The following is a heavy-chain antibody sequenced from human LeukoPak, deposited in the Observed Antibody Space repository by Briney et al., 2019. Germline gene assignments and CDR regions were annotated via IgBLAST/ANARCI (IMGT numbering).Heavy chain of an antibody. CDR2: ISSSSSYI. D-gene: IGHD3-22*01. J-gene: IGHJ4*02. V-gene: IGHV3-21*01. Sequence: PGGSLRLSCAASGFTFSSYSMNWVRQAPGKGLEWVSSISSSSSYIYYADSVKGRFTISRDNAKNSLYLQMNSLRAEDTAVYYCARDHKTYYYDSSGYFSYFDYCGQGTLVTVSS. CDR1: GFTFSSYS. CDR3: ARDHKTYYYDSSGYFSYFDY.